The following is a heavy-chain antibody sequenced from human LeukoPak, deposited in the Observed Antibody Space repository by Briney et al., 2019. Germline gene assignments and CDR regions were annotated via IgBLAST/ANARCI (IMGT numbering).Heavy chain of an antibody. CDR1: GYTFTSYD. J-gene: IGHJ4*02. D-gene: IGHD6-19*01. V-gene: IGHV1-8*01. CDR3: ARASYSSGPSRP. Sequence: ASVKVSCKVSGYTFTSYDINWVRQATGQGLEWMGWMNPNSGNTGYAQKFQGRVTMTRNTSISTAYMELSSLRSEDTAVYYCARASYSSGPSRPWGQGTLVTVSS. CDR2: MNPNSGNT.